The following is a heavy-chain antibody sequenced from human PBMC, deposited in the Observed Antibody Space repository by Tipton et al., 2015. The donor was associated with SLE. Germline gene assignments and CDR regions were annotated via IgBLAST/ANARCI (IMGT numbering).Heavy chain of an antibody. D-gene: IGHD6-6*01. J-gene: IGHJ6*02. CDR1: GGSFSGYY. Sequence: TLSLTCAVYGGSFSGYYWSWIRQPPGKGLEWIGEINHSGSTNYNPYLKSRVTISVDTSKNQFSLKLSSVTAADTAVYYCARGQYSSRYYYYYYGMDVWGQGTTVTVSS. CDR3: ARGQYSSRYYYYYYGMDV. CDR2: INHSGST. V-gene: IGHV4-34*01.